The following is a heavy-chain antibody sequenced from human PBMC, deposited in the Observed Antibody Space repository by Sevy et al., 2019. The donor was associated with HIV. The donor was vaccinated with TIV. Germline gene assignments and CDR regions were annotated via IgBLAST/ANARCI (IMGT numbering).Heavy chain of an antibody. V-gene: IGHV6-1*01. Sequence: SQTLSLTCAISGDRVSSNSAAWNWIRQSPSRGLEWLGRTYYRSKWYNDYAVSVKSRITINPDTSKNQFSLQLNSVTPEDTAVYYCARDQTGDYSSLDAFDIWGQWTMVTVSS. CDR3: ARDQTGDYSSLDAFDI. J-gene: IGHJ3*02. D-gene: IGHD2-2*01. CDR1: GDRVSSNSAA. CDR2: TYYRSKWYN.